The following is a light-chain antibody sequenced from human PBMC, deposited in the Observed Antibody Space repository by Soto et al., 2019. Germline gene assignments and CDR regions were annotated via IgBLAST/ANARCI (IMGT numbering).Light chain of an antibody. CDR3: QPYNKWPTWT. V-gene: IGKV3-11*01. J-gene: IGKJ1*01. Sequence: ETLLTQSPATLYLSPGERATLTCRASQSVSNYLAWYRQRPGQAPRLLIYEASNRANGIPARFSGSGSGTDLTLTISSLEPEDFAVYYCQPYNKWPTWTFGQGTQVDI. CDR2: EAS. CDR1: QSVSNY.